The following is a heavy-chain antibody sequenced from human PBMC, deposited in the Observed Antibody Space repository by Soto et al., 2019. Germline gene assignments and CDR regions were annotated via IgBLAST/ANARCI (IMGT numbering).Heavy chain of an antibody. Sequence: QVHLVQSGAEVKKPGASVKVSCKASGYTFTTYGIAWVRQAPGQGLEWMGWISAYNANTDYAQRLQGRVTITTDTSTSTAHMELRNLRSDDTAVYYCARGRYLDYWGQGTLVTVSS. CDR3: ARGRYLDY. V-gene: IGHV1-18*01. J-gene: IGHJ4*02. D-gene: IGHD1-26*01. CDR2: ISAYNANT. CDR1: GYTFTTYG.